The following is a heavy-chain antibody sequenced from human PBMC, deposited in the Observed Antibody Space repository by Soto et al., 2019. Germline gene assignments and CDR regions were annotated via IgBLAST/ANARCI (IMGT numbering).Heavy chain of an antibody. CDR2: IYYSGST. Sequence: SETLSLTCTVSGGSISSYYWSWIRQPPGKGLEWIGYIYYSGSTNYNPSLKSRVTIPVDTSKNQFSLKLSSVTAADTAVYYCARDIRNSGRYYMDRWFDPWGQGTLVTVSS. CDR3: ARDIRNSGRYYMDRWFDP. J-gene: IGHJ5*02. D-gene: IGHD1-26*01. V-gene: IGHV4-59*01. CDR1: GGSISSYY.